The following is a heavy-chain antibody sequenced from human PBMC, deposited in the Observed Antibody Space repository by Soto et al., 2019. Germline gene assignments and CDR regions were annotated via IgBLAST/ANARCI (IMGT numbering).Heavy chain of an antibody. J-gene: IGHJ4*02. CDR2: FDPEDGET. CDR3: ATVGFGANWNDRLFDY. V-gene: IGHV1-24*01. D-gene: IGHD1-20*01. Sequence: ASVKVSCKVSGYTLTELSMHWVRQAPGKGLEWMGGFDPEDGETIYAQKFQGRVTMTEDTSTDTAYMELSSLRSEDTAVYYCATVGFGANWNDRLFDYWGQGTLVTVSS. CDR1: GYTLTELS.